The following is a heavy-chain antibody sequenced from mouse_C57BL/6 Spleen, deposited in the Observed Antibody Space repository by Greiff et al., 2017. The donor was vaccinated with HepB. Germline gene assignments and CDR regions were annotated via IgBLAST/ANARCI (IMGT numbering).Heavy chain of an antibody. D-gene: IGHD1-1*01. CDR1: GYTFTDYE. J-gene: IGHJ2*01. CDR2: IDPETGGT. Sequence: QVQLKESGAELVRPGASVTLSCKASGYTFTDYEMHWVKQTPVHGLEWIGAIDPETGGTAYNQKFKGKAILTADKSSSTAYMELRSLTSEDSAVYYCTRDFYYGSSYYFDYWGQGTTLTVSS. V-gene: IGHV1-15*01. CDR3: TRDFYYGSSYYFDY.